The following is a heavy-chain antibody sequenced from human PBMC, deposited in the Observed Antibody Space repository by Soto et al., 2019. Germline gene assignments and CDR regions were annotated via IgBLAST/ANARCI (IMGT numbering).Heavy chain of an antibody. CDR2: TYTSGPT. D-gene: IGHD1-7*01. Sequence: QVQLQESGPGLVKPSETLSLTCTVSGGSISSSYWSWIRQPAGKGLEWIGLTYTSGPTTYSPSLNSRVTMSVDTSENRFSLKLSSVTAADTAVYYCARGINGSTGFDYWGQGALVTVSS. V-gene: IGHV4-4*07. J-gene: IGHJ4*02. CDR1: GGSISSSY. CDR3: ARGINGSTGFDY.